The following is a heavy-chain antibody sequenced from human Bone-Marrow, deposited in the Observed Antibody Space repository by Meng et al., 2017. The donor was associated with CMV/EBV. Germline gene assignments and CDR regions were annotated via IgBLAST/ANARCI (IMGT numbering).Heavy chain of an antibody. CDR1: RGSISSSSHY. J-gene: IGHJ4*02. Sequence: SETLSLTCTVSRGSISSSSHYWGWVRQAPGKGLEWIGYIYYSGSTYYNPSLKSRVTISVDTSKNQFSLKLSSVTAADTAVYYCARAPARTRGYYFDYWGQGTLVTVSS. V-gene: IGHV4-31*03. CDR3: ARAPARTRGYYFDY. CDR2: IYYSGST. D-gene: IGHD1-7*01.